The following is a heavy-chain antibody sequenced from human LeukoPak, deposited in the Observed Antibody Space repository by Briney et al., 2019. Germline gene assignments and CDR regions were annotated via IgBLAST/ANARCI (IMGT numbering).Heavy chain of an antibody. CDR2: INPSGGDR. CDR1: GYTFTSYH. J-gene: IGHJ4*02. CDR3: ARAETGNSPFHY. V-gene: IGHV1-46*01. D-gene: IGHD4-23*01. Sequence: ASVKVSCKASGYTFTSYHIHWLRQAPGHGLEWMGIINPSGGDRTYAQKFQGRVTLARDTFTSTVYMELSNLRSGDTAVYFCARAETGNSPFHYWGQGILVTVSS.